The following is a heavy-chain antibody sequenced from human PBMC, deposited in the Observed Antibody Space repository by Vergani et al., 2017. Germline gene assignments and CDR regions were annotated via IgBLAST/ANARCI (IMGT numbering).Heavy chain of an antibody. Sequence: QVQLQESGPGLVKPSQTLSLTCTVSGGSISSAGFYWSWVRQPAGKELEWIGRVSTSGRTNYNPTLKSRVPMSIETSKNQFSLKLSSVTAADTAVYYCARSRLERWLHLGYFDYWGQGTLVTVSS. J-gene: IGHJ4*02. V-gene: IGHV4-61*02. CDR3: ARSRLERWLHLGYFDY. CDR1: GGSISSAGFY. CDR2: VSTSGRT. D-gene: IGHD5-24*01.